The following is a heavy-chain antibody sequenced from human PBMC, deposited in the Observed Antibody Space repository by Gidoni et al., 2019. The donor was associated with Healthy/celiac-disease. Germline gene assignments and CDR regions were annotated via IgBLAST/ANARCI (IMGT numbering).Heavy chain of an antibody. J-gene: IGHJ5*02. CDR2: ISGSGGST. CDR3: AKEQYDYVWGSYREGDWFDP. CDR1: GFTFSSYA. V-gene: IGHV3-23*01. D-gene: IGHD3-16*02. Sequence: EVQLLESGGGLVQPGGSLRLSCAASGFTFSSYAMSWVRQAPGKGLEWVSAISGSGGSTYYADSVKGRFTISRDNSKNTLYLQMNSLRAEDTAVYYCAKEQYDYVWGSYREGDWFDPWGQGTLVTVSS.